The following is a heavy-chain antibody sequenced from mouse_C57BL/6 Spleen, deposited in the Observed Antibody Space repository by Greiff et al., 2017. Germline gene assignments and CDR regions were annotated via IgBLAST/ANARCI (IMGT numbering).Heavy chain of an antibody. CDR3: ARRGRLAY. V-gene: IGHV1-50*01. Sequence: QVQLQQPGAELVKPGASVKLSCKASGYTFTSYWMQWVKQRPGQGLEWIGEIDPSDSYTNYNQKFKGKATLTVDTSSSTAYMQLSSLTSEDSAVYYCARRGRLAYWGQGTLVTVSA. D-gene: IGHD1-2*01. CDR1: GYTFTSYW. J-gene: IGHJ3*01. CDR2: IDPSDSYT.